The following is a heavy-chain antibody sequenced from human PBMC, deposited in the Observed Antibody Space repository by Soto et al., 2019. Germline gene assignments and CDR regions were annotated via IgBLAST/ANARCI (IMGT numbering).Heavy chain of an antibody. V-gene: IGHV3-23*01. D-gene: IGHD2-2*01. CDR2: ISGSGGST. J-gene: IGHJ4*02. CDR3: AKAMIPYCSSTSCLIDY. Sequence: PGGSLRLSCAASGFTFSSYAMSWVRQAPGKGLEWVSAISGSGGSTYYADSVKGRFTISRDNSKNTLYLQMNSLRAEDTAVYYCAKAMIPYCSSTSCLIDYWGQGTLVTVSS. CDR1: GFTFSSYA.